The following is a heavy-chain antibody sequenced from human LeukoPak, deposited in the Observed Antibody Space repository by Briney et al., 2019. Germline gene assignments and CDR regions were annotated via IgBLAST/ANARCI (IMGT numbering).Heavy chain of an antibody. CDR1: GYTFTSYA. Sequence: ASVKVSCKASGYTFTSYAMHWVRQAPGQRLEWMGWINAGNGNTKYSQKFQGRVTITRDTSASTAYMELSSLRSEDTAVYYCARGLGSSWTPSWFDPWGQGTLVTVSS. J-gene: IGHJ5*02. V-gene: IGHV1-3*01. D-gene: IGHD6-13*01. CDR2: INAGNGNT. CDR3: ARGLGSSWTPSWFDP.